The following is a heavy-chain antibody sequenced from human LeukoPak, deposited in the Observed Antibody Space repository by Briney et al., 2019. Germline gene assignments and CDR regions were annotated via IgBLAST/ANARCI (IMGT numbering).Heavy chain of an antibody. CDR2: IIPIFGTA. J-gene: IGHJ5*02. CDR1: GGTFSSYA. Sequence: SVKVSCKASGGTFSSYAISWERQAPGQGLEWMGGIIPIFGTANYAQKFQGRVTITADESTSTAYMELSSLRSEDTAVYYCARGPEDTPYNWFDPWGQGTLVTVSS. V-gene: IGHV1-69*13. CDR3: ARGPEDTPYNWFDP.